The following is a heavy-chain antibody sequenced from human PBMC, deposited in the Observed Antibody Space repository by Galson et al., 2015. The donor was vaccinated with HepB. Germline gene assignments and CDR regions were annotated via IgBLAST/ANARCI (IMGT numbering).Heavy chain of an antibody. V-gene: IGHV3-7*03. J-gene: IGHJ4*02. Sequence: SLRLSCAASGFTFSTYWMSWVRQAPGKGLGWVASIKQDGSEKYYVDSVKGRFTISRDNAKNSLYLQMSSLRAEDTAVYYCARHYFSDWSYTSLDYWGQGTLVTVSS. CDR3: ARHYFSDWSYTSLDY. CDR1: GFTFSTYW. D-gene: IGHD6-19*01. CDR2: IKQDGSEK.